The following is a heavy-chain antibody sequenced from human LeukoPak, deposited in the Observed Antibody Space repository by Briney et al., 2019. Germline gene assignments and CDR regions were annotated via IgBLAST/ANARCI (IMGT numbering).Heavy chain of an antibody. V-gene: IGHV3-7*01. CDR3: ARVPRSIAAPPDY. Sequence: GGSLRLSCAASGFTFSNYWMSWVRQAPGKGLEWVANIKQDGSEKYYVDSVKGRFTISRDNAKNSLYLQMNSLRAEDTAVYYCARVPRSIAAPPDYWGQGTLVTVSS. CDR2: IKQDGSEK. CDR1: GFTFSNYW. D-gene: IGHD6-6*01. J-gene: IGHJ4*02.